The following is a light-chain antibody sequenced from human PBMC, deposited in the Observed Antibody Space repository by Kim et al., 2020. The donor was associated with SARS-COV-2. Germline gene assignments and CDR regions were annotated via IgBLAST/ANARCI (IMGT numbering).Light chain of an antibody. J-gene: IGKJ4*01. Sequence: ASVGDRVTLTCRASQTINNYLNWYQHKPGKAPNLLIHAASNLQDGVPSMFSGSGSGTDFTLTISSLQPEDFATYYCQQSHTTPLTFGGGTKVDIK. CDR2: AAS. V-gene: IGKV1-39*01. CDR1: QTINNY. CDR3: QQSHTTPLT.